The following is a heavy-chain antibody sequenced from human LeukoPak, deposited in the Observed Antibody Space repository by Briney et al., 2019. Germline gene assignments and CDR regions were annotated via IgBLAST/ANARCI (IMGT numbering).Heavy chain of an antibody. Sequence: GESLKISCKGSGYRFTSYWIGWVRQMPGKGLEWMGIIYPGDSDTRYSPSFQGQVTTSADKSISTAYLQWSSLKASDTAMYYCARGTLGYCSSTSCYNLDYWGQGTLVTVPS. D-gene: IGHD2-2*02. V-gene: IGHV5-51*01. J-gene: IGHJ4*02. CDR2: IYPGDSDT. CDR3: ARGTLGYCSSTSCYNLDY. CDR1: GYRFTSYW.